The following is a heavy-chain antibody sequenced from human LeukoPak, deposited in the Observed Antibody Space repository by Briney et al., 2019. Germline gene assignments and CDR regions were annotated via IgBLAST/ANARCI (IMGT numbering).Heavy chain of an antibody. CDR3: AREFAGDRGMDV. D-gene: IGHD7-27*01. V-gene: IGHV1-2*04. CDR2: INPNSGGT. CDR1: GYTFTGYY. Sequence: ASVKVSCKASGYTFTGYYMHWVRQAPGQGFEWMGWINPNSGGTNYAQKFQGWVTMTRDTSISTAYMELSRLRSDDTAVYYCAREFAGDRGMDVWGQGTTVTVSS. J-gene: IGHJ6*02.